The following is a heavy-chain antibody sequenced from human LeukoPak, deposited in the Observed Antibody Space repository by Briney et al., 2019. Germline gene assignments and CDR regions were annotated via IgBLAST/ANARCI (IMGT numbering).Heavy chain of an antibody. V-gene: IGHV4-34*01. Sequence: NTSETLSLTCAVYGGSFSDYYWSWIRQPPGKGLEWIGEINHSGSTNYKSSLKSRVTISVDTSKNQFSLKLNSVTAADTAVYYCARHYGPWGQGTLVTVSS. J-gene: IGHJ5*02. CDR3: ARHYGP. D-gene: IGHD3-16*01. CDR2: INHSGST. CDR1: GGSFSDYY.